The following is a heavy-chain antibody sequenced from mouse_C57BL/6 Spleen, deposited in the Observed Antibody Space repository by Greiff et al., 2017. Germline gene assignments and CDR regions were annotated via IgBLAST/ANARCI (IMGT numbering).Heavy chain of an antibody. CDR3: ARNVTLRCYFDY. Sequence: QVQLQQSGAELVKPGASVKISCTASGYNFTDYYINWVKQRPGQGLEWIGEIGPGSGSTYYNVKFKGKATLTADKSSSTAYMPLSRLTSNDSAVYFGARNVTLRCYFDYWGQGTTLTVSS. V-gene: IGHV1-77*01. CDR2: IGPGSGST. D-gene: IGHD1-1*01. CDR1: GYNFTDYY. J-gene: IGHJ2*01.